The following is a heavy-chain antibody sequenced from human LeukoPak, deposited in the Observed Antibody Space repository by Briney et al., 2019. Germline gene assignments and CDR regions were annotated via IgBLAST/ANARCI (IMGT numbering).Heavy chain of an antibody. D-gene: IGHD3-3*01. CDR2: IYYSGST. J-gene: IGHJ4*02. CDR3: ARVGYDFWSGYENPFDY. V-gene: IGHV4-59*01. CDR1: GGSISSYY. Sequence: SETLSLTCTVSGGSISSYYWSWIRQPPGKGLEWIGYIYYSGSTNYNPSLKSRVTISVDTSKNQFSLKLSSVTAADTAVYYCARVGYDFWSGYENPFDYWGQGTLVTVST.